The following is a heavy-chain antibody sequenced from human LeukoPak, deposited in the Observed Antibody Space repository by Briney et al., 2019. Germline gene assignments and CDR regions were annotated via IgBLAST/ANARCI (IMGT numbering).Heavy chain of an antibody. CDR3: ARDGRGSSAAGSPLVLDY. CDR1: GFTFSSYA. CDR2: ISGSGGST. J-gene: IGHJ4*02. V-gene: IGHV3-23*01. Sequence: PGGSLRLSCAASGFTFSSYAMSWVRQAPGKGLEWVSAISGSGGSTYYADSVKGRFTISRDNSKNTLYLQMNRLRAEDTAVYYCARDGRGSSAAGSPLVLDYWGQGTLVTVSS. D-gene: IGHD6-13*01.